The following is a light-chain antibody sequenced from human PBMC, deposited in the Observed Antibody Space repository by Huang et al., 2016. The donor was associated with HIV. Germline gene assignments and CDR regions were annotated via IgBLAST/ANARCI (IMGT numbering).Light chain of an antibody. CDR1: QSISRI. Sequence: EIVLTQSPAILSLSPGETAPLSCGASQSISRILAWYQQRPGQAPRLLSYDAAGRATGIATRFSGSGCGTDFTLTISSIEPEDVAVYYCQRRSDRPPPYTFGPGTKLEIK. CDR3: QRRSDRPPPYT. V-gene: IGKV3-11*01. CDR2: DAA. J-gene: IGKJ2*01.